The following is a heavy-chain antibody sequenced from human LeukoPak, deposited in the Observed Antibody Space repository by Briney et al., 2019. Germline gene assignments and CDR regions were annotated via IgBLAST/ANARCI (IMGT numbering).Heavy chain of an antibody. CDR2: IYTSGST. Sequence: SETLSLTCTVSGGSISSGSYYWSWIRQPAGRGREWIGRIYTSGSTNYNPSLKSRVTISVDTSKNQFSLKLSSVTAADTAVYYCARHVVGGDVDDAFDIWGQGTMVTVSS. CDR1: GGSISSGSYY. D-gene: IGHD2-21*02. J-gene: IGHJ3*02. CDR3: ARHVVGGDVDDAFDI. V-gene: IGHV4-61*02.